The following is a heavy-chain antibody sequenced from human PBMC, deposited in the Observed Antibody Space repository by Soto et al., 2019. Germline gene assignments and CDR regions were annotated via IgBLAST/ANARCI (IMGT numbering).Heavy chain of an antibody. CDR3: ARDRPIRGDYYYYYGMDV. CDR1: GGSISSGDYY. J-gene: IGHJ6*02. Sequence: PSETLSLTCTVSGGSISSGDYYWSWIRQPPGKGLEWIGYIYYSGSTYYNPSLKSRVTISVDTSKNQFSLKLSSVTAADPAVYYCARDRPIRGDYYYYYGMDVWGQGTTVTVSS. V-gene: IGHV4-30-4*01. CDR2: IYYSGST.